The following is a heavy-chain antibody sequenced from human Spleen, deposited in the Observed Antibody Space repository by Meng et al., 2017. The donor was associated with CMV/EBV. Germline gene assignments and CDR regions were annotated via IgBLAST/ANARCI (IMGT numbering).Heavy chain of an antibody. V-gene: IGHV1-69*10. J-gene: IGHJ4*02. Sequence: KASAGTFSSYVVSWVRQAPGQGLEWMGGIIPKVDIPRYPQRFQGRVTITADKSTTTAYMELSSLRSDDTAMYYCARSHTNDYGDFGYWGQGTLVTVSS. CDR2: IIPKVDIP. CDR3: ARSHTNDYGDFGY. D-gene: IGHD4-17*01. CDR1: AGTFSSYV.